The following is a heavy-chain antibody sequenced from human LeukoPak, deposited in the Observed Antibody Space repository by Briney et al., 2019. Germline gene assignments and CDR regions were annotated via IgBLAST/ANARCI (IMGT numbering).Heavy chain of an antibody. CDR1: GVSVSSNY. CDR3: ARQQDTTNPGY. CDR2: IYSGGNT. V-gene: IGHV3-66*04. Sequence: RPGGSLRLSCAASGVSVSSNYMNWVRQAPGKGLEWVSIIYSGGNTYYADSVKGRFTISRDNSKNTLYLQMSGLRAEDTAVYYCARQQDTTNPGYWGQGTLVTVSS. J-gene: IGHJ4*02. D-gene: IGHD5-18*01.